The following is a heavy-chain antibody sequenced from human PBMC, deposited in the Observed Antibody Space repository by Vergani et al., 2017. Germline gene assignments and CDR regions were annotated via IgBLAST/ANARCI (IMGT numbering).Heavy chain of an antibody. Sequence: DVHLAESGGGFFQPGGSLRLSCSASGFSFNSYWMHWVRQVPGKGLLWVSRIKSDGSITAYADSVKGRFTISRDNAQNTLYLQMNSLRVEDTAVYYCAGGIAGHDAFAIWGQGTMVTVSS. V-gene: IGHV3-74*03. CDR2: IKSDGSIT. D-gene: IGHD6-13*01. J-gene: IGHJ3*02. CDR3: AGGIAGHDAFAI. CDR1: GFSFNSYW.